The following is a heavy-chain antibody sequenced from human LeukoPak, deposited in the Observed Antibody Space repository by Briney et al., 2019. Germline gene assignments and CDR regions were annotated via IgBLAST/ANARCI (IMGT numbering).Heavy chain of an antibody. V-gene: IGHV1-8*03. J-gene: IGHJ3*02. CDR1: GYTFTSYD. Sequence: ASVKVSCKASGYTFTSYDINWVRQATGQGLEWMGWMNPNSGNTGYAQKFQGRVTITRNTSISTAYMELSSLRSEDTAVYYCAREAHHMTTVTTDAFDIWGQGTMVTVSS. CDR2: MNPNSGNT. D-gene: IGHD4-17*01. CDR3: AREAHHMTTVTTDAFDI.